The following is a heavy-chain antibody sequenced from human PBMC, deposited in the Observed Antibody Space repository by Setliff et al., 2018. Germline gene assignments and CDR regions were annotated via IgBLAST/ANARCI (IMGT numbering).Heavy chain of an antibody. D-gene: IGHD3-22*01. J-gene: IGHJ3*02. CDR1: GYIFTSYG. Sequence: ASVKVSCEASGYIFTSYGFSWVRQAPGQGLEWMGWISTYNGKTNYAQKFQGTVTMTTDKSTSTAYMELRSLRPDDTAVYYCARDLDYQYYYDSIGRDAFDIWGQGTMVTVSS. CDR2: ISTYNGKT. V-gene: IGHV1-18*01. CDR3: ARDLDYQYYYDSIGRDAFDI.